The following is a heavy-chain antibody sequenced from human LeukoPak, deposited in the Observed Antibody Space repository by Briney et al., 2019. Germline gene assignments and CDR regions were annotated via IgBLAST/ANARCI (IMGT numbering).Heavy chain of an antibody. CDR3: ARVRDILTGYTFDY. V-gene: IGHV4-61*01. J-gene: IGHJ4*02. Sequence: PSETLSLTCTVSGGSISSGSYYWSWIRQPPGKGLEWIGYIYYSGSTNYNPSLKSRVTISVDTSKNQFSLKLSSVTAADTAVYYCARVRDILTGYTFDYWGQGTLVTVSS. CDR1: GGSISSGSYY. D-gene: IGHD3-9*01. CDR2: IYYSGST.